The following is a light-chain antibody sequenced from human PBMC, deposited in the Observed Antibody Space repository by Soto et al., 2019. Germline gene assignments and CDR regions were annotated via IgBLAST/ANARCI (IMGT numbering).Light chain of an antibody. CDR3: QHYADAGWT. Sequence: QSHGTQCFSQGKRATLSCRASQSVSSSYLDWYHQKAGQAPRLLMYGASSRATGIPDRFSGSGSGTDFTLTICRLEPEDFVLYYCQHYADAGWTFGHGTKVDIK. CDR1: QSVSSSY. J-gene: IGKJ1*01. V-gene: IGKV3-20*01. CDR2: GAS.